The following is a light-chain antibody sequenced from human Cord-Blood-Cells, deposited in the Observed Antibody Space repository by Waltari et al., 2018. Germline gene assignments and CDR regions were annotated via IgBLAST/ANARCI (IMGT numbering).Light chain of an antibody. CDR3: SSYTSSSTYV. J-gene: IGLJ1*01. CDR1: SSDVGGYNY. Sequence: QSALTQPASVSGSPGPSITIPCTGTSSDVGGYNYASWYQQHPGKAPKLMIYEVSNRPSGVSNRFSGSKSGNTASLTISGLQAEDEADYYCSSYTSSSTYVFGTGTKVTVL. V-gene: IGLV2-14*01. CDR2: EVS.